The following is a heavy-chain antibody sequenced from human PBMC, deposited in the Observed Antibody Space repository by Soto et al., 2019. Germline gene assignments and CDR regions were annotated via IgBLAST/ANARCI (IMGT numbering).Heavy chain of an antibody. CDR1: GGSISSYY. V-gene: IGHV4-59*01. J-gene: IGHJ3*02. CDR3: ARDMRTAFDI. CDR2: IYYSGST. Sequence: TLSLTCTVSGGSISSYYWIWIRHPPGKGLEWIGYIYYSGSTNYNPSLKSRVTISVDTSKNQFSLKLSSVTAADTAVYYCARDMRTAFDIWGQGTMVTVSS. D-gene: IGHD2-2*01.